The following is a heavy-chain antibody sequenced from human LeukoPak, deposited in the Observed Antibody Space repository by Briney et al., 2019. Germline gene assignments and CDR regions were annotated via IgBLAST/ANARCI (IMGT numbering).Heavy chain of an antibody. CDR3: AREISMTTVPNGAFDY. V-gene: IGHV1-69*04. J-gene: IGHJ4*02. Sequence: SVKVSCKASGGTFSSYTISWVRQAPGQGLEWMGRIIPILGIANYAQKFQGRVAITADKSTSTAYMELSSLRSEDTAVYYCAREISMTTVPNGAFDYWGQGTLVTVSS. CDR1: GGTFSSYT. CDR2: IIPILGIA. D-gene: IGHD4-17*01.